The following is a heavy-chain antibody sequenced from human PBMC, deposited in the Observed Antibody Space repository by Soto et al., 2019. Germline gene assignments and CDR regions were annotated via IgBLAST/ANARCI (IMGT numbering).Heavy chain of an antibody. V-gene: IGHV3-7*01. D-gene: IGHD4-17*01. J-gene: IGHJ4*02. CDR1: KFTFSSYW. Sequence: PGGSLRLSCAASKFTFSSYWISWVRQAPGKGLEWVANIKQDGSEKNYVDSVKGRFTISRDNAKNSLLLQMNSLKVEDTAVYYCASEFGDYPKFFDYWGQGTLVTVSS. CDR2: IKQDGSEK. CDR3: ASEFGDYPKFFDY.